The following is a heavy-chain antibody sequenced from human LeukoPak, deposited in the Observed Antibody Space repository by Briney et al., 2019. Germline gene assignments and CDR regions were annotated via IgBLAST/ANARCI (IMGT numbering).Heavy chain of an antibody. D-gene: IGHD4-17*01. Sequence: SETLSLTCTVSGGSISSSSYYWGWIRQPPGKGLEWIGSIYYSGSTYYNPSLKSRVTISVDTSKNQFSLKLSSVTAADTAVYYCARHEGGAVTANTDYWGQGTLVTVSS. CDR1: GGSISSSSYY. CDR3: ARHEGGAVTANTDY. CDR2: IYYSGST. V-gene: IGHV4-39*01. J-gene: IGHJ4*02.